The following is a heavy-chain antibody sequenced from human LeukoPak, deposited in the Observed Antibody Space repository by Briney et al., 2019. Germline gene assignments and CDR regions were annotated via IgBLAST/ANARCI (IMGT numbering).Heavy chain of an antibody. CDR2: INSDGGTT. D-gene: IGHD2-2*01. Sequence: GGSLRLSCAASGFTFSKFPMGWVRQAPGKGPVWVSRINSDGGTTSFTDSVKGRFTISRDNAKNTLYLQMNSLRAEDTAVYYCAKGRFRYCSSTSCSDGDYWGQGTLVTVSS. J-gene: IGHJ4*02. CDR1: GFTFSKFP. CDR3: AKGRFRYCSSTSCSDGDY. V-gene: IGHV3-74*01.